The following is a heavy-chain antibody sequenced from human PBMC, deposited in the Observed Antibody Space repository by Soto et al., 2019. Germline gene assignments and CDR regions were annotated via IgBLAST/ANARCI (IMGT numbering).Heavy chain of an antibody. CDR1: GFDLTSSS. V-gene: IGHV3-21*01. CDR3: ARVHLVAGSAFYCAMDV. D-gene: IGHD6-6*01. J-gene: IGHJ6*02. Sequence: ALRLSCVASGFDLTSSSMNWVRQAPGKGLEWVASISWSGKDTFYRHSVKGRFAISRDSAGTSLSLRMDSVKVEDTAVYHCARVHLVAGSAFYCAMDVWGPGTAVT. CDR2: ISWSGKDT.